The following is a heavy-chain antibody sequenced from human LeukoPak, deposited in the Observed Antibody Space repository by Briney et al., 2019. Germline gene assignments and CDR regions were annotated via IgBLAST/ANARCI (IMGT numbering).Heavy chain of an antibody. CDR3: ARDRTDYYDSSGLRWFDP. J-gene: IGHJ5*02. CDR1: GGSISSYY. Sequence: SETLSLTCTVSGGSISSYYWSWIRQHPGKGLEWIGYIYYSGSTYYNPSLKSRVTISVDTSKNQFSLKLSSVTAADTAVYYCARDRTDYYDSSGLRWFDPWGQGTLVTVSS. CDR2: IYYSGST. D-gene: IGHD3-22*01. V-gene: IGHV4-59*06.